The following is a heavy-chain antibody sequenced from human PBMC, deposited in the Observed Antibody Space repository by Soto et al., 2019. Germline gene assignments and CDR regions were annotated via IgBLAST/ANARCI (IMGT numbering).Heavy chain of an antibody. Sequence: QVQLVQSGDEVKKPGASVKVSCRASGYTFTSYGVSWVRQAPGQGLEWMGWISAFNGQTNYIQKVQGRVTLTTEASTSTAYMDLTSLTSDDTAVYYCARGLFGQQWLVGFDTWGQGTLVTVSS. CDR1: GYTFTSYG. CDR3: ARGLFGQQWLVGFDT. J-gene: IGHJ4*02. V-gene: IGHV1-18*01. D-gene: IGHD6-19*01. CDR2: ISAFNGQT.